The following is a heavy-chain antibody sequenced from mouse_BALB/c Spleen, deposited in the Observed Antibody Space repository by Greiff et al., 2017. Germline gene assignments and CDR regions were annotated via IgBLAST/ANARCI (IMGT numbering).Heavy chain of an antibody. CDR1: GYAFSSSW. V-gene: IGHV1-82*01. Sequence: QVQLQQSGPELVKPGASVKISCKASGYAFSSSWMNWVKQRPGQGLEWIGRIYPGDGDTNYNGKFKGKATLTADKSSSTAYMQLSSLTSVDSAVYFCARYEGYYGGAMDYWGQGTSVTVSS. CDR2: IYPGDGDT. D-gene: IGHD2-3*01. CDR3: ARYEGYYGGAMDY. J-gene: IGHJ4*01.